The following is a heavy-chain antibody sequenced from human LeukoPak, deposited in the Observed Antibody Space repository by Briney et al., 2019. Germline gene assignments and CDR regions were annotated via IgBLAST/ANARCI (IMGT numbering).Heavy chain of an antibody. J-gene: IGHJ3*02. D-gene: IGHD3-22*01. CDR2: IYYSGST. CDR3: ARATYYYDSSGYAHHDAFDI. Sequence: SETLSLTCTVSGGSISSSSYYWGWIRQPPGKGLEWIGSIYYSGSTYYNPSLKSRVTISVDTSKNQFSLKLSSVTAADTAVYYCARATYYYDSSGYAHHDAFDIWGQGTMVTVSS. V-gene: IGHV4-39*07. CDR1: GGSISSSSYY.